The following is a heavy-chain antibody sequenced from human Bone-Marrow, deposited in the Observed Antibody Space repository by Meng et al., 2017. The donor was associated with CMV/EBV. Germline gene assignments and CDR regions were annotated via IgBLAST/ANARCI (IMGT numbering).Heavy chain of an antibody. CDR1: GFTFTRSA. J-gene: IGHJ6*02. CDR2: IVVGSGNT. CDR3: ARDFLLQGFGRYFDWPRYYYGMDV. Sequence: SVKVSCKASGFTFTRSAVQWVRQARGQRLEWIGWIVVGSGNTNYAQKFQERVTITRDTSISTAYMELSRLRSDDTAVYYCARDFLLQGFGRYFDWPRYYYGMDVWGQGTTVTVSS. V-gene: IGHV1-58*01. D-gene: IGHD3-9*01.